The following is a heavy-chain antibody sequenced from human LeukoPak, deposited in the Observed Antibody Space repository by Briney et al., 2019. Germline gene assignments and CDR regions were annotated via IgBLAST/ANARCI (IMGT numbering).Heavy chain of an antibody. CDR1: GYTFTSYY. D-gene: IGHD3-22*01. J-gene: IGHJ4*02. V-gene: IGHV1-46*01. CDR2: INPSGGST. CDR3: ARGGHYYDSSGYYWSGGY. Sequence: ASVTVSCKASGYTFTSYYMHWVRQAPGQGLEWMGIINPSGGSTSYAQKFQGRVTMTRDTSTSTVYMELSSLRSEDTAVYYCARGGHYYDSSGYYWSGGYWGQGTLVTVSS.